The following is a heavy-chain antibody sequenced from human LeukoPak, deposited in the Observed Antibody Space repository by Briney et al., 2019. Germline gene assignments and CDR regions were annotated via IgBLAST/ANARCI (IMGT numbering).Heavy chain of an antibody. V-gene: IGHV1-18*01. D-gene: IGHD2-2*01. CDR3: ARETGPREDIVVVPDDDAFDI. Sequence: GASVKVSCKASGYTFTSYGISWVRRAPGQGLEWMGWISAYNGNTNYAQKLQGRVTMTTDTSTSTAYMELRSLRSDDTAVYYCARETGPREDIVVVPDDDAFDIWGQGTMVTVSS. CDR1: GYTFTSYG. CDR2: ISAYNGNT. J-gene: IGHJ3*02.